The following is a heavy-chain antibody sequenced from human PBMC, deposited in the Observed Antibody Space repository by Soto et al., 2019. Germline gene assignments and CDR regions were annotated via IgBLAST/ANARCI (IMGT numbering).Heavy chain of an antibody. D-gene: IGHD2-21*02. CDR2: VIPVLGVT. J-gene: IGHJ6*02. V-gene: IGHV1-69*02. CDR3: ARRRYCGADCYSQYYYGMDI. CDR1: GDTFSSYT. Sequence: QVQLVQSGAELKKPGSSVKVSCRSGGDTFSSYTVSWVRQAPGQGLEWMGRVIPVLGVTNYAQKFQGRVSITAEKSTSTAYLELRSLTSEDSGVYYCARRRYCGADCYSQYYYGMDIWGQGTTVTVSS.